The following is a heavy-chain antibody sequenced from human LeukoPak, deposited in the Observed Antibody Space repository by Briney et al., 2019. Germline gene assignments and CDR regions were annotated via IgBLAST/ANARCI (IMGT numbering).Heavy chain of an antibody. CDR1: GFTFSSYA. CDR3: AKGGRGYSYGSLDY. V-gene: IGHV3-23*01. D-gene: IGHD5-18*01. CDR2: ISSSSSYI. J-gene: IGHJ4*02. Sequence: GGSLRLSCAASGFTFSSYAMSWVRQAPGKGLEWVSSISSSSSYIYYADSVKGRFTISRDNSKNTLYLQMNSLRVEDTAVYYCAKGGRGYSYGSLDYWGQGTLVTVSS.